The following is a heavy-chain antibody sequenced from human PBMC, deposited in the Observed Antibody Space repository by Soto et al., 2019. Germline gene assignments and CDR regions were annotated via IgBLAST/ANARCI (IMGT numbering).Heavy chain of an antibody. CDR1: GFTFSSYA. D-gene: IGHD3-9*01. J-gene: IGHJ4*02. CDR2: ISGSGGST. V-gene: IGHV3-23*01. CDR3: AKDRLRPYDIFGVFDY. Sequence: GGSLRLSCAASGFTFSSYAMSWVRQAPGKGLEWVSAISGSGGSTYYADSVKGRFTISRDNSKNTLYLQMNSLRAEDTAVYYCAKDRLRPYDIFGVFDYWGQGTLVTVSS.